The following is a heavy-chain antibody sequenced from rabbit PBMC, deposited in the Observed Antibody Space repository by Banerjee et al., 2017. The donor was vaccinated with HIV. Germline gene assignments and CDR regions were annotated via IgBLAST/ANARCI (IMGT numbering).Heavy chain of an antibody. CDR3: ARTVGVYTGNGYALFL. D-gene: IGHD6-1*01. Sequence: QEQLVESGGGLVKPEGSLTLTCTASGFSFSDGYYVCWVRQAPGKGLEWIGCIKADNHNTYYASWAKGRFTISKTSSTTVTLQMTSLTAADTATYFCARTVGVYTGNGYALFLWGPGTLVTVS. CDR2: IKADNHNT. CDR1: GFSFSDGYY. V-gene: IGHV1S45*01. J-gene: IGHJ4*01.